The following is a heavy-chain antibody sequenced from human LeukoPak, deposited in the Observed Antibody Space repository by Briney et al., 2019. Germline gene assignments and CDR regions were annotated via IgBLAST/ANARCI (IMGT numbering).Heavy chain of an antibody. CDR3: ARAEMATTNRFDY. D-gene: IGHD5-24*01. CDR1: GFTFSSYS. CDR2: ISSSSSYI. Sequence: PGGSLRLSCAASGFTFSSYSMNWVRQAPGKGLEWVSSISSSSSYIYYADSVKGRFTISRDNSKNTLYLQMNSLRAEDTAVYYCARAEMATTNRFDYWGQGTLVTVSS. J-gene: IGHJ4*02. V-gene: IGHV3-21*01.